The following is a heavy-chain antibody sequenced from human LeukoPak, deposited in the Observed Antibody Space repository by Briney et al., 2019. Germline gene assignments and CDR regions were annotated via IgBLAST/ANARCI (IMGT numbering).Heavy chain of an antibody. J-gene: IGHJ5*02. CDR1: GYTFTSYD. V-gene: IGHV1-8*01. D-gene: IGHD6-13*01. CDR2: MNPNSGNT. CDR3: ARAPRTYIAAEGFDP. Sequence: ASVKVSCKASGYTFTSYDINWVRQATGQGLEWMGWMNPNSGNTGYAQKFQGRATMTRNTSISTAYMELSSLRSEDTAVYYCARAPRTYIAAEGFDPWGQGTLVTVSS.